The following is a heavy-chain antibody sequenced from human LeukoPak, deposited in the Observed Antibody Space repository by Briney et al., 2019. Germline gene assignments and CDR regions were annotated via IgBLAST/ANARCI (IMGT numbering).Heavy chain of an antibody. CDR2: IYYSGST. Sequence: SETLSLTCTVSGGSISSSSYYWGWIRQPPGKGLEWIGSIYYSGSTYHNPSLKSRVTISVDTSKNRFSLKLSSVTAADTAVYYCARGYSGSHQTDYWGQGTLVTVSS. D-gene: IGHD1-26*01. J-gene: IGHJ4*02. CDR3: ARGYSGSHQTDY. CDR1: GGSISSSSYY. V-gene: IGHV4-39*07.